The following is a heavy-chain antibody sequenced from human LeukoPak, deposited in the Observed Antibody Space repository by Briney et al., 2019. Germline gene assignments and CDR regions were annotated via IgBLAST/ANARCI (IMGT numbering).Heavy chain of an antibody. Sequence: GGSLRLSCAASGFTFSSYAMHWVRQAPGKGLEWVAVISYDGSNKYYADSVKGRFTISRDNSKNTLYLQMNSLRAEDTAVYYCARGYYPAQLWFDAFDIWGQGTMVTVSS. CDR3: ARGYYPAQLWFDAFDI. J-gene: IGHJ3*02. CDR1: GFTFSSYA. V-gene: IGHV3-30*04. CDR2: ISYDGSNK. D-gene: IGHD5-18*01.